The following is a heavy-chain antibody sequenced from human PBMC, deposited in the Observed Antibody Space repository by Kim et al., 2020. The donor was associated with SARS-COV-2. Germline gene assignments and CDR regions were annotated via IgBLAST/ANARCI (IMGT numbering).Heavy chain of an antibody. Sequence: SETLSLTCAVYGGSFSGYYWSWIRQPPGKGLEWIGEINNSGSTNYNPSLKSRVTISVDTSKNQFSLKLSSVTAADTAVYYCARGLRECSSTSCPGYFQHWGQGTLVTVSS. D-gene: IGHD2-2*01. J-gene: IGHJ1*01. V-gene: IGHV4-34*01. CDR2: INNSGST. CDR1: GGSFSGYY. CDR3: ARGLRECSSTSCPGYFQH.